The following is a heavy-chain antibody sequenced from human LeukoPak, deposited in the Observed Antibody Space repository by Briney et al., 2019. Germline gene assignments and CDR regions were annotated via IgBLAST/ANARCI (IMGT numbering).Heavy chain of an antibody. Sequence: PGGSLRLSSAASGFTVSSNYMSWVRQAPGKGLEWVSVIYSGGSTYYADSVKGRFTISRDNSKNTLYLQMNSLRAEDTAVYYCARGYLTTLYFDYWGQGTLVTVSS. J-gene: IGHJ4*02. D-gene: IGHD1-14*01. CDR2: IYSGGST. CDR1: GFTVSSNY. CDR3: ARGYLTTLYFDY. V-gene: IGHV3-66*01.